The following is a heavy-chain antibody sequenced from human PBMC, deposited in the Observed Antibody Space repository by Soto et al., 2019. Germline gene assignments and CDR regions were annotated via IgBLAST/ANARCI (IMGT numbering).Heavy chain of an antibody. CDR1: GFTFSNAW. J-gene: IGHJ4*02. CDR2: IESKTNGGTT. D-gene: IGHD2-15*01. CDR3: STVLEWWLIQSF. V-gene: IGHV3-15*07. Sequence: EVQLVESGGGLVKPGESLRLSCVVSGFTFSNAWMNWVRQAPGKGLEWVGRIESKTNGGTTDYATPVKGRFTISRDDSKNTLYLQMNSLEPEDTAVYYCSTVLEWWLIQSFWGQGTLVTVSS.